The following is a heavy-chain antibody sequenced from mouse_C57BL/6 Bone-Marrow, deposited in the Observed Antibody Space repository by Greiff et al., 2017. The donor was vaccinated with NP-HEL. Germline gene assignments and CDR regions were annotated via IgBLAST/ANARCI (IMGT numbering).Heavy chain of an antibody. J-gene: IGHJ2*01. CDR1: GFNIKDDY. Sequence: EVKLVESGAELVRPGASVKLSCTASGFNIKDDYMHWVKQRPEQGLEWIGWIDPENGDTEYASKVQGKATITADTSSNTAYLQLSSLTSEDTAVYYCTNWDDYWGQGTTLTVSS. D-gene: IGHD4-1*01. V-gene: IGHV14-4*01. CDR3: TNWDDY. CDR2: IDPENGDT.